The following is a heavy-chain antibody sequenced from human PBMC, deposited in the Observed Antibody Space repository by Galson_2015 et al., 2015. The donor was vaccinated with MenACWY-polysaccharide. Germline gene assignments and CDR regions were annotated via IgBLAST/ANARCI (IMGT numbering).Heavy chain of an antibody. V-gene: IGHV3-23*01. D-gene: IGHD3-22*01. CDR2: ISGNGGRT. Sequence: SLRLSCAASGFTFSSYAMSWVRQAPGKGLEWVSAISGNGGRTYSADSMKGRFTISRDNSKNTLYLQMDSLRAEDTAVYYCAKALVVVVTNDYWGQGTLVTVSS. J-gene: IGHJ4*02. CDR3: AKALVVVVTNDY. CDR1: GFTFSSYA.